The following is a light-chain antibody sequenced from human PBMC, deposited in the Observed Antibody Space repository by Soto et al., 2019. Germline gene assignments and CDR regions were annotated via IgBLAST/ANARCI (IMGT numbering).Light chain of an antibody. CDR3: QQYYSTPLT. V-gene: IGKV4-1*01. Sequence: DIVMTQSRDSLAVSLGERATIDCKSSQSVLSSSDNKNYLAWYHQKTGQPPKLLIYWASTRESGVPDRFSGSGSGTDFNLTISSLQADDVAVYYCQQYYSTPLTFGGGTKVAIK. J-gene: IGKJ4*01. CDR2: WAS. CDR1: QSVLSSSDNKNY.